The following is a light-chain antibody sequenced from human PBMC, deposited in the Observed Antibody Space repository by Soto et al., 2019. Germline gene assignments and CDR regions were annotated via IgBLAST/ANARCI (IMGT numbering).Light chain of an antibody. CDR1: QSVSSF. V-gene: IGKV3-11*01. CDR2: DAS. J-gene: IGKJ4*01. Sequence: EIVLTQSPATLSLSPGERATLSCRASQSVSSFLAWYQQKAGQAPRLLIYDASKRATGVPVRFSGSGSGTAFILTSSSLAHEDFAFYYWQQRISWSSFGGGTKVDIK. CDR3: QQRISWSS.